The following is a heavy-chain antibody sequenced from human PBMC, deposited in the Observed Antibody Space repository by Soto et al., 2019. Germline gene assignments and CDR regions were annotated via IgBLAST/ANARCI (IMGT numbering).Heavy chain of an antibody. CDR1: GGSFSGYY. J-gene: IGHJ4*02. D-gene: IGHD3-3*01. CDR2: INHSGST. Sequence: SETLSLTCAVYGGSFSGYYWSWIRQPPGKGLEWIGEINHSGSTNYNPSLKSRVTISVDTSKNQFSLKLSSVTAADTAVYYCARGPPRITIFGVVTGTRFDYWGQGTLVTVSS. V-gene: IGHV4-34*01. CDR3: ARGPPRITIFGVVTGTRFDY.